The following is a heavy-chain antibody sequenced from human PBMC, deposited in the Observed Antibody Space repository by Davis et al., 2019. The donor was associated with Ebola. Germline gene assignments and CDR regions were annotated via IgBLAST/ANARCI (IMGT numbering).Heavy chain of an antibody. V-gene: IGHV3-23*01. CDR3: AKESVYYDILTGTPYFDY. D-gene: IGHD3-9*01. Sequence: GGSLRLSCAASGFTVSSNYMSWVRQAPGKGLEWVSAISGSGGSTYYADSVKGRFTISRDNSKNTLYLQMNSLRAEDTAVYYCAKESVYYDILTGTPYFDYWGQGTLVTVSS. CDR2: ISGSGGST. CDR1: GFTVSSNY. J-gene: IGHJ4*02.